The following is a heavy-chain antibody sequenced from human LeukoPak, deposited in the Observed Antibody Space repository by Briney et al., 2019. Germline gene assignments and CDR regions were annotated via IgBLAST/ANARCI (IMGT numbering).Heavy chain of an antibody. CDR1: GYTFTSYG. CDR2: ISAYNGNT. V-gene: IGHV1-18*01. J-gene: IGHJ4*02. D-gene: IGHD6-19*01. CDR3: ARGKISYSSGWGIDY. Sequence: ASVKVSCKASGYTFTSYGISWVRQAPGRGLEWMGWISAYNGNTNYAQKLQGRVTMTTDTSTSTAYMKLRSLRSDDTAVYYCARGKISYSSGWGIDYWGQGTLVTVSS.